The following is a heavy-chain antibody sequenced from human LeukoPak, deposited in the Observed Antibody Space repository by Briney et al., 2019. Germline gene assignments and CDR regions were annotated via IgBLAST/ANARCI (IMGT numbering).Heavy chain of an antibody. CDR2: IYYSGST. CDR1: GGSISGYY. D-gene: IGHD6-13*01. V-gene: IGHV4-59*08. CDR3: ARRGSSSYPFDY. J-gene: IGHJ4*02. Sequence: SETLSLTCTVSGGSISGYYWSWIRQPPGKGLEWIGYIYYSGSTNYNPSLKSRVTISVDTSKNQFSLKLSSVTAADTAVYYCARRGSSSYPFDYWGQGTLVTASS.